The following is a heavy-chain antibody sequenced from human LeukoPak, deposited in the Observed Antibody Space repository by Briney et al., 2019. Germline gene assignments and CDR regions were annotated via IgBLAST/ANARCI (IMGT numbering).Heavy chain of an antibody. Sequence: SETLSLTCAVYGGSFTNFYWSWIRQPPGKGLEWIGESSHSGNTNYNTSLKSRVTISLDTSKKQISLRLTSVTAADTAVYYCARAGRFSYYGMDVWGQGTTVTVSS. CDR3: ARAGRFSYYGMDV. V-gene: IGHV4-34*01. D-gene: IGHD3-10*01. CDR2: SSHSGNT. J-gene: IGHJ6*02. CDR1: GGSFTNFY.